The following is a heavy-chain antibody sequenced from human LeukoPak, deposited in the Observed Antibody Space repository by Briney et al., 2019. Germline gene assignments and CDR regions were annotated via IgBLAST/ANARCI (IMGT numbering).Heavy chain of an antibody. J-gene: IGHJ4*02. D-gene: IGHD5-18*01. CDR2: INPNSGGT. Sequence: ASVKVSCKASGYTFTGYYMHWVRQAPGQGLEWMGWINPNSGGTNYAQKFQGRVTMTRDTSISTAYMELSRLRSDDTAVYYCARGEWIQLWLRHKPLFDYWGQGTLVTVSS. CDR1: GYTFTGYY. CDR3: ARGEWIQLWLRHKPLFDY. V-gene: IGHV1-2*02.